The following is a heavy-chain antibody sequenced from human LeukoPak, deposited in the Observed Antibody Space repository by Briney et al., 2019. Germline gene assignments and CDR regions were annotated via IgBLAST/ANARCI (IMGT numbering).Heavy chain of an antibody. CDR1: GITLSNYG. J-gene: IGHJ4*02. CDR2: ISDTGGST. Sequence: GGSMRLSCAVSGITLSNYGMSWVRQAPGKGLEWVAGISDTGGSTNYADSVKGRFTISRDNPKNTLHLQMNSLRAEDTAVYFCAKRGVVIRVILVGFHKQAYYFDSWGQGALVTVSS. V-gene: IGHV3-23*01. D-gene: IGHD3-22*01. CDR3: AKRGVVIRVILVGFHKQAYYFDS.